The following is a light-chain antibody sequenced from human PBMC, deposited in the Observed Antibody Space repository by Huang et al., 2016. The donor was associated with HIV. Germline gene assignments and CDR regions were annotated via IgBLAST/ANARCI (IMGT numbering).Light chain of an antibody. J-gene: IGKJ3*01. CDR2: AAS. Sequence: DIQMTQSPSSLSASVGDRVIITCRASQSISSYLNWYQHQPGKAPNLLIYAASSLKSGVPSRFSGSGSGTDFTLTIRSLQPEDFATYYCQQSYSNTFTFGAGTKVDVK. V-gene: IGKV1-39*01. CDR3: QQSYSNTFT. CDR1: QSISSY.